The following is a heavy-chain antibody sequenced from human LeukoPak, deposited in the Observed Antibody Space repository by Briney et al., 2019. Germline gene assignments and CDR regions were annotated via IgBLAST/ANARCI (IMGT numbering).Heavy chain of an antibody. CDR3: AKKLVRYIGSGYGLAV. V-gene: IGHV3-30*18. J-gene: IGHJ6*02. CDR2: IRDDGSRA. CDR1: GFTFSRFG. D-gene: IGHD3-10*01. Sequence: GTSLRLSCAASGFTFSRFGMHWVRQAPGKGLEWVAVIRDDGSRAYYADSLKGRFTVSRDNSESTLFLQMNSLRPADTAVYYCAKKLVRYIGSGYGLAVWGQGTTVTVSS.